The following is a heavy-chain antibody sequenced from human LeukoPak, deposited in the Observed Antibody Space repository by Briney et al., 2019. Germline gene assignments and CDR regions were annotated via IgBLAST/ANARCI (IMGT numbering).Heavy chain of an antibody. CDR2: IYYSGST. CDR3: ARRYYDILTGYSYFDY. CDR1: GGSISSSSYY. V-gene: IGHV4-39*01. J-gene: IGHJ4*02. Sequence: SETLSLTCTVSGGSISSSSYYWGWIRQPPGKGLEWIGSIYYSGSTYYNPSLKSRVTISVDTSKNQFSLKLSSVTAADTAVYYCARRYYDILTGYSYFDYWGQGTLVTVSS. D-gene: IGHD3-9*01.